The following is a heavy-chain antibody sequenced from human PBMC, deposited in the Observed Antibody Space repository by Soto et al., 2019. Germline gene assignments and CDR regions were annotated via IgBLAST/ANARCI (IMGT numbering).Heavy chain of an antibody. V-gene: IGHV2-70*04. Sequence: SGPTLVNPTQTLTLTCTFSGFSLSTSGMRVSWIRQPPGKALEWLARIDWDDDKFYSTSLKTRLTISKDTSKNQVVLTMTNMDPVDTATYYCAGGYNWIDPWGQGTLVTVST. CDR1: GFSLSTSGMR. CDR2: IDWDDDK. J-gene: IGHJ5*02. CDR3: AGGYNWIDP.